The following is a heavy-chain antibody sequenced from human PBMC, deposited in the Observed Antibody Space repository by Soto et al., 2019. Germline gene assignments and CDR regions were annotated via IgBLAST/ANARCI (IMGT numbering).Heavy chain of an antibody. D-gene: IGHD3-16*02. CDR2: ISAYNGNT. CDR1: GYTFTSYG. CDR3: ARGSMITFGGVIVTEPDFDY. V-gene: IGHV1-18*01. Sequence: GASVKVSCKASGYTFTSYGISWVRQAPGQGLEWIGWISAYNGNTNYAQKLQGRVTMTTDTSTSTAYMELRSLRSDDTAVYYCARGSMITFGGVIVTEPDFDYWGQGTLVTVSS. J-gene: IGHJ4*02.